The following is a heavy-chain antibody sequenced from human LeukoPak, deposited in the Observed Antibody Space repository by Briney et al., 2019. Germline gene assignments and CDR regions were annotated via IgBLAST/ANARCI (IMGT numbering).Heavy chain of an antibody. Sequence: GGSLRLSCAASGFTFSSYSMNWVRQAPGKGLEWVSYISSSGTTIYYADSVKGRFTTSRDNAKNSLYLQMNSLRDEDTAVYYCARVWGLAVAGGEIEYWGQGTLVTVSS. CDR2: ISSSGTTI. CDR1: GFTFSSYS. V-gene: IGHV3-48*02. J-gene: IGHJ4*02. D-gene: IGHD6-13*01. CDR3: ARVWGLAVAGGEIEY.